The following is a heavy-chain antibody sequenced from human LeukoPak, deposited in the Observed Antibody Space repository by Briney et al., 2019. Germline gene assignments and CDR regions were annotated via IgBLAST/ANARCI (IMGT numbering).Heavy chain of an antibody. CDR1: GFTFGSYT. CDR3: AKVSDWGRPSYIDY. D-gene: IGHD7-27*01. Sequence: PGGSLRLSCAASGFTFGSYTMSWVRQAPGKGLEWVSAITGSGDNTYYADSVKGRFTISRDNSKNTLYLQMNSLRAEDTAVYYCAKVSDWGRPSYIDYWGQGTLVTVSS. CDR2: ITGSGDNT. V-gene: IGHV3-23*01. J-gene: IGHJ4*02.